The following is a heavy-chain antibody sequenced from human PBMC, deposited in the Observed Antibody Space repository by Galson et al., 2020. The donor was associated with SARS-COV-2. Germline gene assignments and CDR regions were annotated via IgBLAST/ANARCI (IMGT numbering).Heavy chain of an antibody. D-gene: IGHD2-2*02. V-gene: IGHV4-34*01. CDR1: GGSFSGYY. CDR3: ARGHRGVVPSPVLGLGPFYSYFYMDV. Sequence: SETLSLTCAVYGGSFSGYYWSWIRQAPGKGLEWIGEINHGETTNYNPSLKSRVTISVDTSKNQFSLRLRSVTAADTAVYYCARGHRGVVPSPVLGLGPFYSYFYMDVWAKGTTVTVAS. J-gene: IGHJ6*03. CDR2: INHGETT.